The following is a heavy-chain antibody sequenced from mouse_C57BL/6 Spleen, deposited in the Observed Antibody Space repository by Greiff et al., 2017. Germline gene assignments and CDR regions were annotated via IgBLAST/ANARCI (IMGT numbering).Heavy chain of an antibody. CDR1: GFNIKDYY. Sequence: VQLKQSGAELVKPGASVKLSCTASGFNIKDYYMHWVKQRTEQGLEWIGRIDPEDGETKYAPKFQGKATITADTSSNTAYLQLSSLTSEDTAVYYCARSPFITTVVAWYFDVWGTGTTVTVSS. J-gene: IGHJ1*03. V-gene: IGHV14-2*01. D-gene: IGHD1-1*01. CDR2: IDPEDGET. CDR3: ARSPFITTVVAWYFDV.